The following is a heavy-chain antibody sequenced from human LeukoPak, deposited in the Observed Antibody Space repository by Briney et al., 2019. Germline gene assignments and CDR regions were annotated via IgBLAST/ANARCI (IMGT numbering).Heavy chain of an antibody. CDR2: ISSSSSYI. D-gene: IGHD6-13*01. J-gene: IGHJ4*02. CDR1: GFTFSSYS. CDR3: ARGGWDSSSWYNY. Sequence: GGSLRLSCAASGFTFSSYSMNWARQAPGKGLEWVSSISSSSSYIYYEDSVKGRFTISRDNAKNSLYLQMNSLRAEDTAVYYCARGGWDSSSWYNYWGQGTLVTVSS. V-gene: IGHV3-21*01.